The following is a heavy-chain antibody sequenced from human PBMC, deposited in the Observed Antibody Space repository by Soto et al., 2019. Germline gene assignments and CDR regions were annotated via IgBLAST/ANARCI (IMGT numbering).Heavy chain of an antibody. CDR1: GYTFTSYA. CDR2: INAGNGNT. D-gene: IGHD5-18*01. CDR3: ARGIQPTSFFDY. J-gene: IGHJ4*02. V-gene: IGHV1-3*01. Sequence: ASVKVSCKASGYTFTSYAMHWVRQAPGQRLEWMGWINAGNGNTKYSQKFQGRVTITRDTSASTAYMGLSSLRSEDTAVYYCARGIQPTSFFDYWGQGTLVTVSS.